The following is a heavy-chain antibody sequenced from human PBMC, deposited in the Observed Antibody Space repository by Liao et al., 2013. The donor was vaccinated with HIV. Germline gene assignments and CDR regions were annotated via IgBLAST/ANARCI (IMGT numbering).Heavy chain of an antibody. CDR2: ISPSGSI. V-gene: IGHV4-4*07. J-gene: IGHJ3*02. CDR3: ARHCSGVSCYSGHAFDI. Sequence: QVQLQESGPGRVKPSETLSLICTVSGGSISSYYWNWIRQPAGKGLEWIGRISPSGSIYYNPSLKRRVTMSVDTSKNQFSLKLSSVTAADTAVYYCARHCSGVSCYSGHAFDIWGQGTVVTVSS. D-gene: IGHD2-15*01. CDR1: GGSISSYY.